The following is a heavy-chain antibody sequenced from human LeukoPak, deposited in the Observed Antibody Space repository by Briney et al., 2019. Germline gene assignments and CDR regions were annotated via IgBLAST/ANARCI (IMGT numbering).Heavy chain of an antibody. CDR2: IYHSGST. V-gene: IGHV4-39*07. CDR1: GGSISSSSYY. D-gene: IGHD2-15*01. J-gene: IGHJ4*02. CDR3: ARRGVVAATPFDY. Sequence: SETLSLTCTVSGGSISSSSYYWGWIRQPPGKGLEWIGYIYHSGSTYYNPSLKSRVTITVDRSKNQFSLKLSSVTAADTAVYYCARRGVVAATPFDYWGQGTLVTVSS.